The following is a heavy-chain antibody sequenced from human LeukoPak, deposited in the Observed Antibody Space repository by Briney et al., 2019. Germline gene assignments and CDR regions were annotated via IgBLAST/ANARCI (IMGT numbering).Heavy chain of an antibody. CDR2: ISSSSSYI. CDR1: GFTFSSYS. CDR3: ARDRVRCSSTSCYTSPALY. Sequence: GGSLRLSRAASGFTFSSYSMNWVRQAPGKGLEWVSSISSSSSYIYYADSVKGRFTISRDNAKNSLYLQMNSLRAEDTAVYYCARDRVRCSSTSCYTSPALYWGQGTLVTVSS. J-gene: IGHJ4*02. V-gene: IGHV3-21*01. D-gene: IGHD2-2*02.